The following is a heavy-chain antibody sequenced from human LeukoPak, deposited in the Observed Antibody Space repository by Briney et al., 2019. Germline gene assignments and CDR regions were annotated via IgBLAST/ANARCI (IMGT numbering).Heavy chain of an antibody. Sequence: ASVKVSCKASAYTFIDYYIHWVRQAPGQGLEWMGWINPNRGDTNYAQKFQGRVTMTRDTSISTAYMELSRLRSDDTAVYYCARSPHVAFDIWGQGTMVTVSS. CDR1: AYTFIDYY. J-gene: IGHJ3*02. V-gene: IGHV1-2*02. CDR3: ARSPHVAFDI. CDR2: INPNRGDT.